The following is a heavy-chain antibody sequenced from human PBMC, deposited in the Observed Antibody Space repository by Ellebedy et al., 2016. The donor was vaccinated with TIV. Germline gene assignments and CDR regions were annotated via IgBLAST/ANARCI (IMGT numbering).Heavy chain of an antibody. Sequence: GESLKISXATSGFSMSGYEMSWVRQAPGKGLEWVSSISYDSTYRYYADSVKGRFTISRDNGKNSLYLQMNSLRAEDTAVYYCAREAYYYDSSSYYRPLDYWGQGTLVTVSS. CDR3: AREAYYYDSSSYYRPLDY. CDR2: ISYDSTYR. J-gene: IGHJ4*02. V-gene: IGHV3-21*01. CDR1: GFSMSGYE. D-gene: IGHD3-22*01.